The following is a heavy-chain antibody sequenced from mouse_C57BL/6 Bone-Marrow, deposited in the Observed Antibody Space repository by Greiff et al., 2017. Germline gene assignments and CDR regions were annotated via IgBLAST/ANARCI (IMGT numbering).Heavy chain of an antibody. D-gene: IGHD1-1*01. Sequence: VQLQQPGAELVKPGASVKLSCKASGYTFTSYWMHWVKQRPGQGLEWIGNIDPSDSETHYNQKFKDKATLTVDKSSSTAYMQLSSLTSEDSAVYYCARIYYGSIYWYFDVWGTGTTVTVSS. CDR3: ARIYYGSIYWYFDV. J-gene: IGHJ1*03. V-gene: IGHV1-52*01. CDR2: IDPSDSET. CDR1: GYTFTSYW.